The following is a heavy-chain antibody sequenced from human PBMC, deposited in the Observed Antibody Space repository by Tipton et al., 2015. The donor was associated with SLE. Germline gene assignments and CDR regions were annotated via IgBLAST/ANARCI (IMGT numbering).Heavy chain of an antibody. Sequence: TLSLTCTVSGGSISSSSYYWGWIRQPPGKGLEWIGSIYYSGSTYYNPSLKSRVTISVDTSKNQFSLKLSSVTAADTAVYYCRLITITSLFDYWGQGTRSPSPQ. D-gene: IGHD3-16*01. CDR3: RLITITSLFDY. V-gene: IGHV4-39*07. CDR2: IYYSGST. CDR1: GGSISSSSYY. J-gene: IGHJ4*02.